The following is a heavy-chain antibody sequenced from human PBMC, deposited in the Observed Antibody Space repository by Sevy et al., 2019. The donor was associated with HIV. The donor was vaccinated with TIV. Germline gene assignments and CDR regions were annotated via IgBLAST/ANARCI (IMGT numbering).Heavy chain of an antibody. D-gene: IGHD2-15*01. V-gene: IGHV3-20*04. CDR3: AGVLYCSGSSCYGAFDI. CDR2: INWNGGST. CDR1: GFTFDDYG. J-gene: IGHJ3*02. Sequence: GGSLRVSCAASGFTFDDYGMSWVRQAPGKGLEWVSGINWNGGSTGYADSVKGRFTNSRDNSKKSVYLQMNSLRAEDTDLYYCAGVLYCSGSSCYGAFDIWGQGTMVTVSS.